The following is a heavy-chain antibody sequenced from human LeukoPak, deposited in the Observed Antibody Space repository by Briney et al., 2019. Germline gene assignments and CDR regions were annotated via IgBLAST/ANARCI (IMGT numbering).Heavy chain of an antibody. J-gene: IGHJ4*02. CDR2: ISHDGDTK. V-gene: IGHV3-30-3*01. Sequence: GTSLRLSCAASGFTFSSYAMRWVRQAPGQGPEWVAVISHDGDTKYYADSVKSRFTISRDNSKNTLYLQMGSLRVDDTAMFYCARDPIQGASDYFDYWGQGTLVTVSS. CDR1: GFTFSSYA. CDR3: ARDPIQGASDYFDY.